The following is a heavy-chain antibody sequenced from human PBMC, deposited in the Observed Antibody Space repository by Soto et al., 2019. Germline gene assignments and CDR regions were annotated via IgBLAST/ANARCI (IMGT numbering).Heavy chain of an antibody. V-gene: IGHV3-21*04. Sequence: EVQLVASGGGLVKPGESLRLSCAASGFTFNYFTMNWVRQAPGKGLGWVASISSSSSHKYSADSVRGRFTFSRDNANNSLYLKMNSLRVEDTAVYYCARLRSDAFDSWGQGTVVTVAS. J-gene: IGHJ3*02. CDR3: ARLRSDAFDS. CDR1: GFTFNYFT. CDR2: ISSSSSHK. D-gene: IGHD4-17*01.